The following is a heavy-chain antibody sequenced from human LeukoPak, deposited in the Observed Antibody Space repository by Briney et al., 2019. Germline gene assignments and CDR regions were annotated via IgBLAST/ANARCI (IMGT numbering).Heavy chain of an antibody. CDR3: ARENGMIDY. V-gene: IGHV3-7*03. CDR1: GFTYTTYW. Sequence: TGGSLRLSCAASGFTYTTYWMSWVRQAPGKGLEWVANIKTDGSDKNYVDSVKGRFTISRDNAKNSVYLQMNGLRAEDTAVYYCARENGMIDYWGQGSLVIVSS. CDR2: IKTDGSDK. J-gene: IGHJ4*02. D-gene: IGHD1-1*01.